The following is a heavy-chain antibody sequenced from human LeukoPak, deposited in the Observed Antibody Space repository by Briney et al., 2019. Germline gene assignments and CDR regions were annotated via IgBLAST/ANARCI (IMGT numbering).Heavy chain of an antibody. J-gene: IGHJ5*02. Sequence: PGGSLRLSCAVSGFTFDDYAMHWVRQGPVKGLEWVSAISGSGGSTYYADSVKGRFTISRDNSKNTLYLQMNSLRAEDTAVYYCAKDDITGEFDPWGQGTLVTVSS. CDR1: GFTFDDYA. CDR2: ISGSGGST. D-gene: IGHD7-27*01. V-gene: IGHV3-23*01. CDR3: AKDDITGEFDP.